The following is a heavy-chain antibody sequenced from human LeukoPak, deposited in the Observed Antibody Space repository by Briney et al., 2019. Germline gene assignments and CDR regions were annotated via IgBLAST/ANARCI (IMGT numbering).Heavy chain of an antibody. CDR2: INHSGST. J-gene: IGHJ4*02. CDR1: GVSISTEGYY. CDR3: ARGLGLRLGELSLSPYFDY. D-gene: IGHD3-16*02. V-gene: IGHV4-34*01. Sequence: PSETLSLTCTVFGVSISTEGYYWGWIRQSPGKGLEWIGEINHSGSTNYNPSLKSRVTISVDTSKNQFSLKLSSVTAADTAVYYCARGLGLRLGELSLSPYFDYWGQGTLVTVSS.